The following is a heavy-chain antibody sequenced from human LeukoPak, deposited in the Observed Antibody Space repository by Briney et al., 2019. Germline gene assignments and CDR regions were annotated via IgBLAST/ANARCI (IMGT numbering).Heavy chain of an antibody. CDR1: GFTFSSYS. V-gene: IGHV3-21*01. D-gene: IGHD3-3*01. J-gene: IGHJ6*03. Sequence: PGGSLRLSCAASGFTFSSYSMNWLRQAPGKGLEWVSSMSSSSSNLYYADSVKGRFTISRANAKNSLHLQMSSLRAEDTAVYYCARLLYNFGAYMDVWGKGTTVTVSS. CDR2: MSSSSSNL. CDR3: ARLLYNFGAYMDV.